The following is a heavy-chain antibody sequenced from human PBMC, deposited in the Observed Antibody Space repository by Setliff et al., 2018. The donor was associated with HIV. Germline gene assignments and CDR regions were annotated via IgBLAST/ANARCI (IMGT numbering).Heavy chain of an antibody. Sequence: SETLSLTCTVSGDSINSGDYYWSWIRQPPGKGLEWIGYIYNSGSTHYNPSLNSRVAFSVDTSKNQFSLKLYSVTVADAAFYYCARADSSSWFFATFDIWGQGTMVTVSS. J-gene: IGHJ3*02. V-gene: IGHV4-30-4*01. CDR3: ARADSSSWFFATFDI. CDR2: IYNSGST. CDR1: GDSINSGDYY. D-gene: IGHD6-13*01.